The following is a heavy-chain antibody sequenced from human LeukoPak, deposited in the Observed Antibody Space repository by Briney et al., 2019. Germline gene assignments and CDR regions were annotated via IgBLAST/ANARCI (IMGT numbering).Heavy chain of an antibody. CDR1: GLTFSTYT. Sequence: GGSLRLSCSASGLTFSTYTMNWVRQAPGKGLEWVSYISSGSSTIYYADSVKGRFTISRDNAKNSLYLQMNSLGVEDTAVYYCARDPLSTYGYFDYWGLGPLVTVSS. CDR3: ARDPLSTYGYFDY. J-gene: IGHJ4*02. CDR2: ISSGSSTI. V-gene: IGHV3-48*01. D-gene: IGHD3-10*01.